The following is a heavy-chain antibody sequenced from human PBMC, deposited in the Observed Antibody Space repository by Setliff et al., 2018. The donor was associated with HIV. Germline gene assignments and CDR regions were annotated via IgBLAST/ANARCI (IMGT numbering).Heavy chain of an antibody. CDR1: GYTFTNYG. CDR2: ISGYNGNT. Sequence: ASVKVSCKASGYTFTNYGISWVRQAPGQGLEWMGWISGYNGNTNYAQKLQGRVTITTDTSTSTAYMELRSLRSDDTAVYYCARGLIDIVVKYYFDYWGQGTLVTVSS. V-gene: IGHV1-18*01. CDR3: ARGLIDIVVKYYFDY. D-gene: IGHD2-2*01. J-gene: IGHJ4*02.